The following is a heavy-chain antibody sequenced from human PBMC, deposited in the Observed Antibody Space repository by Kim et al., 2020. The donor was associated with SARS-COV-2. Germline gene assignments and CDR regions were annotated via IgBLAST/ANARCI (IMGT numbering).Heavy chain of an antibody. V-gene: IGHV4-34*01. J-gene: IGHJ4*02. Sequence: NYNPALKSRVTISEDTSKNQFSLKLGSVTAADTAVYYWARGGGYSYGAIDYWGQGTLVTVSS. D-gene: IGHD5-18*01. CDR3: ARGGGYSYGAIDY.